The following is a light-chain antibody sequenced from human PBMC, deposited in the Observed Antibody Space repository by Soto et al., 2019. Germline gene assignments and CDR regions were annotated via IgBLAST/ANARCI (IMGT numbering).Light chain of an antibody. CDR3: SSYTSSSTLLYV. CDR2: DVS. J-gene: IGLJ1*01. CDR1: SSDVGGYNY. Sequence: QSALTQPASVSGSPGQSITISCTGTSSDVGGYNYVSWYQQHPGKAPKLMIYDVSNRPSGVSNRFSGSKSGNTASLTISGLQAVDEADYYCSSYTSSSTLLYVFGTGTTVTVL. V-gene: IGLV2-14*01.